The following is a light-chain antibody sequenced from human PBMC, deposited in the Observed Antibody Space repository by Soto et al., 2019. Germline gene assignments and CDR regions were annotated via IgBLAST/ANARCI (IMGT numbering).Light chain of an antibody. CDR1: QSVSSN. CDR3: QQYNNWPPWT. J-gene: IGKJ1*01. Sequence: EIVMTQSPATLSESPGERATLSCRASQSVSSNLAWYQQKPGQAPRLLIYGASTRATGIPARFSGSGSGTEFTLTISSLQSEDFAVYYRQQYNNWPPWTFGQGTKLAIK. CDR2: GAS. V-gene: IGKV3-15*01.